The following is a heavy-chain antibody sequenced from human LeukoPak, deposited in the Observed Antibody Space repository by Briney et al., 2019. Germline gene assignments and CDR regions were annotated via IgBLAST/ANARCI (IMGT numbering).Heavy chain of an antibody. D-gene: IGHD6-19*01. J-gene: IGHJ4*02. CDR2: INPNSGGT. CDR3: ARSTSSGWYEGRH. Sequence: GASVKVSCKASGYTFTGYYLHWVRQAPGQGLEWMGWINPNSGGTNYAQKFQGRVTMTRDTSISTAYMELSRLRSDDTAVYYCARSTSSGWYEGRHWGQGILVTVSS. CDR1: GYTFTGYY. V-gene: IGHV1-2*02.